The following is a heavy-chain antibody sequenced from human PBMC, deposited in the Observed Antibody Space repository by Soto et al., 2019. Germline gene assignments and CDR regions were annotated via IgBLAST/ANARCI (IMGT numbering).Heavy chain of an antibody. CDR2: IDWDDEK. Sequence: GLTLNTNGMCVSWIRQPPGKALEWLALIDWDDEKYYSTSLKTRLTISKDTSKNQVVLTMTNMDPVDTATYYCARTTLTYYYASSGYHFYHRGQGTLVTVSS. CDR1: GLTLNTNGMC. V-gene: IGHV2-70*01. D-gene: IGHD3-22*01. CDR3: ARTTLTYYYASSGYHFYH. J-gene: IGHJ4*02.